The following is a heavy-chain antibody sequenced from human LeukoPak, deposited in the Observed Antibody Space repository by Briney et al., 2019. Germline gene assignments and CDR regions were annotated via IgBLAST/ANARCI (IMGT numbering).Heavy chain of an antibody. J-gene: IGHJ4*02. Sequence: GGSLRLSCAASGFTFSSYGMHWVRQAPGKGLEWVTVISYDGSNKYYADSVKGRFTISRDNSKNTLYLQMNSLRAEDTAVYYCASGGGGMVIGDYWGQGTLVTVSS. V-gene: IGHV3-30*03. CDR3: ASGGGGMVIGDY. D-gene: IGHD3-16*01. CDR2: ISYDGSNK. CDR1: GFTFSSYG.